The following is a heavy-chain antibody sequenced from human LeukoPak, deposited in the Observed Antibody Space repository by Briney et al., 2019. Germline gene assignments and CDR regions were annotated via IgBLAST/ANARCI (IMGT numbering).Heavy chain of an antibody. D-gene: IGHD3-22*01. CDR3: ASGGYYDSSGYQRSHDY. J-gene: IGHJ4*02. V-gene: IGHV3-21*01. CDR1: GFTFSSYS. CDR2: ISSSSSYI. Sequence: GGSLRLSCAASGFTFSSYSMNWVRQAPGKGLEWVSSISSSSSYIYYADSVKGRFTISRDNAKNSLYLQMNNLRAEDTAVYYCASGGYYDSSGYQRSHDYWGQGTLVTVSS.